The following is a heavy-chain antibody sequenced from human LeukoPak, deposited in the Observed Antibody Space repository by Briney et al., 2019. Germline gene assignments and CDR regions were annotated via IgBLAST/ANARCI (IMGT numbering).Heavy chain of an antibody. Sequence: SETLSLTCIVSGGSISNSSYYWGWIRQPPGKGLEWIGNIYHSGSTYYSPSLKSRGTISLATSKNQFSLKLSSVTAADTAVYYCARAKIGAFDIWGQGTMGTVSS. CDR1: GGSISNSSYY. J-gene: IGHJ3*02. V-gene: IGHV4-39*07. CDR3: ARAKIGAFDI. D-gene: IGHD2-21*01. CDR2: IYHSGST.